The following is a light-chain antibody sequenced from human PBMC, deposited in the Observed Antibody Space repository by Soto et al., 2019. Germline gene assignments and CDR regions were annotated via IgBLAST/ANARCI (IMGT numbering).Light chain of an antibody. V-gene: IGLV7-43*01. J-gene: IGLJ3*02. CDR3: LLYYTGAWV. CDR1: TGAVTSGHF. Sequence: QAVVTQEPSLTVSPGGTVTLTCASSTGAVTSGHFPNWIQQKPGQSPRTLIYSSNTRQSWTPARFSGSLLGGKAALTLSGVQPEDEVAYYCLLYYTGAWVFGGGTKLTVL. CDR2: SSN.